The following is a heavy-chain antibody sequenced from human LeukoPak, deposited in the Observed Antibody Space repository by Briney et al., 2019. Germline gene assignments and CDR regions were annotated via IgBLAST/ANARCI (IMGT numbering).Heavy chain of an antibody. V-gene: IGHV1-18*04. J-gene: IGHJ6*02. CDR3: ARVHYYDSSGYFVDYYYYYGMDV. D-gene: IGHD3-22*01. CDR1: GYTFTGYY. CDR2: ISAYNGNT. Sequence: ASVKVSCKASGYTFTGYYMHWVRQAPGQGLEWMGWISAYNGNTNYAQKLQGRVTMTTDTSTSTAYMELRSLRSDDTAVYYCARVHYYDSSGYFVDYYYYYGMDVWGQGTTVTVSS.